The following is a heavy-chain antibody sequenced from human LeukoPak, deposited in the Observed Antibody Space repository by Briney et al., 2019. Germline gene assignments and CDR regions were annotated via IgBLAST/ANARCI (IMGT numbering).Heavy chain of an antibody. V-gene: IGHV4-4*07. CDR2: TYTSGST. Sequence: PSETLSLTCTVSGGSISSYYWSWIRQPAGKGLEWIVHTYTSGSTNYNPSLKSRVTMSVDTSKNQFALKLSSVTAADTAVYYCARAEYSSSPYYYGMDVWGQGTTVTVSS. D-gene: IGHD6-6*01. J-gene: IGHJ6*02. CDR3: ARAEYSSSPYYYGMDV. CDR1: GGSISSYY.